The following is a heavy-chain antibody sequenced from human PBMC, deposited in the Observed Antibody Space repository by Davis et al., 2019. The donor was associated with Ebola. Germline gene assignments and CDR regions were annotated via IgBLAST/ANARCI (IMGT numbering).Heavy chain of an antibody. J-gene: IGHJ6*02. CDR2: VSFNGDNT. CDR1: GFNFSLYG. Sequence: GESLKISCVASGFNFSLYGMHWVRQAPGKGLEWVAVVSFNGDNTYYADSVKGRFTISRDNSKNTLYLQMNSLRAEDTAVYYCAKDPTSPKYYYYYYGMDVWGQGTTVTVSS. V-gene: IGHV3-30*18. D-gene: IGHD6-6*01. CDR3: AKDPTSPKYYYYYYGMDV.